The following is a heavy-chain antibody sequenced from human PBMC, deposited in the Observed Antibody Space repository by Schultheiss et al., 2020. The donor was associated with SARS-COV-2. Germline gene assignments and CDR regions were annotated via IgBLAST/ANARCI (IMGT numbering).Heavy chain of an antibody. CDR2: ISSSAAYI. Sequence: GGSLRLSCAASGFIFDDYGMTWVRQAPGKGLEWVSSISSSAAYIYYADSVKGRFTISRDNAKNSLYLQMNSLRAEDTAVYFCARDRVRERGMVVAATCFDYWGQGTLVTVSS. D-gene: IGHD2-15*01. CDR1: GFIFDDYG. J-gene: IGHJ4*02. CDR3: ARDRVRERGMVVAATCFDY. V-gene: IGHV3-21*01.